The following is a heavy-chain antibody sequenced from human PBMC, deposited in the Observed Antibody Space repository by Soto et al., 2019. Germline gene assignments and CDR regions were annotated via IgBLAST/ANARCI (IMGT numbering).Heavy chain of an antibody. Sequence: SETLSLTCTVSGDSISSSNWWSWVRQPPGKGLEWIGEIYHSGSTNYNPSLKSRVTISVDKSKNQFSLKLSSVTAADTAVYYCARGAAARRGWFDPWGQGTLVTVSS. CDR3: ARGAAARRGWFDP. CDR2: IYHSGST. V-gene: IGHV4-4*02. J-gene: IGHJ5*02. D-gene: IGHD6-6*01. CDR1: GDSISSSNW.